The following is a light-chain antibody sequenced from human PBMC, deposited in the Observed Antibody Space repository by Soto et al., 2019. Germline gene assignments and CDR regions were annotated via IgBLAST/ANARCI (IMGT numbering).Light chain of an antibody. Sequence: EIVLPQSPATLSLSPGERASLSCRASQSVSSYLAWYQQKPGQAPRLLIYDASNRATGIPARFSGSGSGTDFTLTISGLEPEDFVVYYCQQRTSSITFGQGTRLEIK. CDR2: DAS. CDR3: QQRTSSIT. J-gene: IGKJ5*01. CDR1: QSVSSY. V-gene: IGKV3-11*01.